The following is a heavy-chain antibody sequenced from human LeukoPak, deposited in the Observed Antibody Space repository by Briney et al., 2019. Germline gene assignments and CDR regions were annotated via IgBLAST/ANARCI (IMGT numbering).Heavy chain of an antibody. CDR1: GYSFTNYW. Sequence: GESLKISCKGSGYSFTNYWIGWVRQMPGKGLEWMGIIYPGDSDTRYSPSFQGQVTISADKSISTAYLQWSSLKASDTAIYFCARRTSAYWFDPWGQGTLVTVSS. D-gene: IGHD1-7*01. J-gene: IGHJ5*02. CDR2: IYPGDSDT. CDR3: ARRTSAYWFDP. V-gene: IGHV5-51*01.